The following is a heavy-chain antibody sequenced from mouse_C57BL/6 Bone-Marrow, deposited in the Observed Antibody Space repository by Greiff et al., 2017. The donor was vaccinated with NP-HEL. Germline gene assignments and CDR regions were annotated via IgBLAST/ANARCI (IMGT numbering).Heavy chain of an antibody. Sequence: EVQLQQSGPELVKPGASVKISCKASGYTFTDYYMNWVNQSQGKSLDWIGDINPNNGGTSSNHKYKGKATLTVDKSSSPAYMELRSLTSEDSAVYYCARDGSPLWGYFDVWGTGTTVTVSS. D-gene: IGHD1-1*01. J-gene: IGHJ1*03. CDR3: ARDGSPLWGYFDV. CDR2: INPNNGGT. V-gene: IGHV1-26*01. CDR1: GYTFTDYY.